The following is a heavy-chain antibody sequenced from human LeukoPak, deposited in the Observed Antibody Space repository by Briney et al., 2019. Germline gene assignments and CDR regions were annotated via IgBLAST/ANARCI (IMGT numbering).Heavy chain of an antibody. CDR1: GYTFTSYD. Sequence: ASVKVSCKASGYTFTSYDINWVRQATGQGLEWMGWMNPNSGNTGYAQKFQGRVTITRNTSISTAYMELSSLRSEDTAVYYCARGAPMLYYMDVWGKGTTVTVSS. J-gene: IGHJ6*03. D-gene: IGHD2-2*01. V-gene: IGHV1-8*03. CDR2: MNPNSGNT. CDR3: ARGAPMLYYMDV.